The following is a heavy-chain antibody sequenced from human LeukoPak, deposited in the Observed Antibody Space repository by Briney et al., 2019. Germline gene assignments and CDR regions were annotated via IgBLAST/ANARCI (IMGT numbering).Heavy chain of an antibody. Sequence: GGSLRLSCAASGFTFSSYAMSWVRQAPGKGLEWVSAISGSGGSTYYADSVKGRFTISRDNSKNTLYLQMNSLRAEDTAVYYCAEGLITYYYDSSGYYSFDYWGQGTLVTVSS. V-gene: IGHV3-23*01. D-gene: IGHD3-22*01. CDR2: ISGSGGST. CDR3: AEGLITYYYDSSGYYSFDY. J-gene: IGHJ4*02. CDR1: GFTFSSYA.